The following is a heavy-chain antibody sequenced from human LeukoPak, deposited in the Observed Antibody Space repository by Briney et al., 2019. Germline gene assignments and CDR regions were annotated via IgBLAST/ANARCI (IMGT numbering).Heavy chain of an antibody. CDR3: ARGPPAEGFVVVPAAMYGMDV. D-gene: IGHD2-2*01. CDR1: GGSFSGYY. CDR2: INHSGST. Sequence: SETLSLTCAVYGGSFSGYYWSWIRQPPGKGLEWIGEINHSGSTNYNPSLKSRVTISVDTSKNQFSLKLSSVTAADTAVYYCARGPPAEGFVVVPAAMYGMDVWGQGTTVTVSS. V-gene: IGHV4-34*01. J-gene: IGHJ6*02.